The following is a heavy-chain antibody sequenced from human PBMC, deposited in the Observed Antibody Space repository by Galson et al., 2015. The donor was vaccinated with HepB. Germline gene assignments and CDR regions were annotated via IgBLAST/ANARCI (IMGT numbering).Heavy chain of an antibody. CDR1: GGTFSSNA. CDR2: IIPIFGAP. CDR3: ARGSQLCPFDY. D-gene: IGHD1-1*01. J-gene: IGHJ4*02. Sequence: SVKVSCKASGGTFSSNAFNWVRQAPGQGLEWMGGIIPIFGAPNYARRFQGRVTITADESTSTAYMELSRLRSEDSAVYYCARGSQLCPFDYWGQGTLVTVSS. V-gene: IGHV1-69*13.